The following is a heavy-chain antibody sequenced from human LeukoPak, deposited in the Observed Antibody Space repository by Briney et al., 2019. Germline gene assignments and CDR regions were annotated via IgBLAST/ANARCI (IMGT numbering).Heavy chain of an antibody. J-gene: IGHJ4*02. CDR3: ARAKHITVIAVAGFDY. CDR2: IIPIFGTA. V-gene: IGHV1-69*13. CDR1: GYTFTSYA. Sequence: AASVKVSCKASGYTFTSYAISWVRQAPGQGLEWMGGIIPIFGTANYAQKFQGRVTITADESTSTAYMELSSLRSEDTAVYYCARAKHITVIAVAGFDYWGQGTLVTVSS. D-gene: IGHD6-19*01.